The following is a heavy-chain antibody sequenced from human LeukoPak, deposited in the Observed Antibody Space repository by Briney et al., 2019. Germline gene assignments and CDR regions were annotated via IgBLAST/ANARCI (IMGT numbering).Heavy chain of an antibody. CDR3: VRHGPGRYYHYYMDV. D-gene: IGHD1-14*01. V-gene: IGHV5-51*01. CDR1: GYSFDSYW. CDR2: IYPGDSDV. J-gene: IGHJ6*03. Sequence: GESLKIPCKGSGYSFDSYWIGWVRQRPGKGLEWMGIIYPGDSDVRYSPSFEGQVTMSADKSINTAYLQWSSLRASDTAVYYCVRHGPGRYYHYYMDVWGKGTTVAVS.